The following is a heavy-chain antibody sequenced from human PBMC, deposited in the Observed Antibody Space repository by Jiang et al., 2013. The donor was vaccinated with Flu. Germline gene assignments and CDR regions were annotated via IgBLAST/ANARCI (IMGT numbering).Heavy chain of an antibody. CDR1: GFSLSTSGVG. CDR3: AHRGSSGWYSLPDY. V-gene: IGHV2-5*01. D-gene: IGHD6-19*01. CDR2: IYWNDDK. J-gene: IGHJ4*02. Sequence: KPTQTLTLTCTFSGFSLSTSGVGVGWIRQPPGKALEWLALIYWNDDKRYSPSLKSRLTITKDTSKNQVVLTMTNMDPVDTATYYCAHRGSSGWYSLPDYWGQGTLVTVSS.